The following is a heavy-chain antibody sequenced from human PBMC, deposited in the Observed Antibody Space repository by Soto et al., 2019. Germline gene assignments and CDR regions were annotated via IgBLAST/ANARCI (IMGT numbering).Heavy chain of an antibody. CDR2: INPSGGST. Sequence: ASVKVSCKASGYTFTNYGISWVRQAPGQGLEWMGIINPSGGSTSYAQKFQGRVTMTRDTSTSTVYMELSSLRSEDTAVYYCARARAVHSSSWSDYWGQGTLVTVSS. D-gene: IGHD6-13*01. J-gene: IGHJ4*02. CDR3: ARARAVHSSSWSDY. CDR1: GYTFTNYG. V-gene: IGHV1-46*01.